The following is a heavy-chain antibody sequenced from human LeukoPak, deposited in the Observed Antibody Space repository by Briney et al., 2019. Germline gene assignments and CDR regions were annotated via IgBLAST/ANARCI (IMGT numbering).Heavy chain of an antibody. J-gene: IGHJ6*03. V-gene: IGHV3-30*02. CDR2: IWYDGSNK. D-gene: IGHD3-3*01. CDR3: AKEFYDLSYYYYMDV. CDR1: GFTFSSYG. Sequence: GGSLRLSCAASGFTFSSYGMHWVRQAPGKGLEWVAVIWYDGSNKYYADSVKGRFTISRDNSKNTLYLQMNSLRAEDTAVYYCAKEFYDLSYYYYMDVWGKGTTVTVSS.